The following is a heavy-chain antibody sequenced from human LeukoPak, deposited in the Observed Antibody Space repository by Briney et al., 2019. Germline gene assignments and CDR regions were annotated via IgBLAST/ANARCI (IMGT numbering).Heavy chain of an antibody. Sequence: PGGSLRLSCAASGFTFRSYWMSWVRQAPGKGLEWVALISYHGDITYYADSMKGRFTLSRDNSKTTLFLQLNSLRAEDTAVYYCARDSTYYYDSGSSGPHYFDFWGQGTLVTVSS. V-gene: IGHV3-30*03. D-gene: IGHD3-10*01. CDR2: ISYHGDIT. CDR1: GFTFRSYW. J-gene: IGHJ4*02. CDR3: ARDSTYYYDSGSSGPHYFDF.